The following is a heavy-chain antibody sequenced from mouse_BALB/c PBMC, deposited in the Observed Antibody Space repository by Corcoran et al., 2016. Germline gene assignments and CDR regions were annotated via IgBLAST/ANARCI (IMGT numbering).Heavy chain of an antibody. CDR2: INPNNGGT. Sequence: EVQLQQSGPELVKPGASVKISCKTSGYTFTEYTMHWVKQSHGKSLEGIGGINPNNGGTSYNQKFKGKATLTVDKSSSTAYMELRSLTSEDSAVYYCANTYGNYAAMDYWGQGTSVTVSS. D-gene: IGHD2-1*01. J-gene: IGHJ4*01. CDR3: ANTYGNYAAMDY. V-gene: IGHV1-18*01. CDR1: GYTFTEYT.